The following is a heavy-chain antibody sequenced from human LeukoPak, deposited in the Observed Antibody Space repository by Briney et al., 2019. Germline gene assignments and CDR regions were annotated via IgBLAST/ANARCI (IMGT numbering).Heavy chain of an antibody. CDR2: ITSSSSYI. CDR1: GFTFGTYT. V-gene: IGHV3-21*01. D-gene: IGHD2-2*01. CDR3: ARDVGYCSSTSCSYYGMDV. J-gene: IGHJ6*02. Sequence: GGSLRFSCAASGFTFGTYTMNWVRQAPGKGLEWVSSITSSSSYIYYADSVKGRFTISRDNAKNSLYLQMNSLRAEDTAVYYCARDVGYCSSTSCSYYGMDVWGQGTTVTVSS.